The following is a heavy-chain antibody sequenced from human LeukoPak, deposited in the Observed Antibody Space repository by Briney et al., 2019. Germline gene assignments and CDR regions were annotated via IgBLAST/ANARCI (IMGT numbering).Heavy chain of an antibody. V-gene: IGHV1-2*02. D-gene: IGHD3-10*01. J-gene: IGHJ4*02. Sequence: GASVKVSCKASGYTFTGYYMHWVRQAPGQGLEWMGWINPNSGGTNYAQKFQGRVTMTRDTSISTAYMELSRLRSDDTAVYYCARVRRYGSGTRAFGYWGQGTLVTVSS. CDR2: INPNSGGT. CDR3: ARVRRYGSGTRAFGY. CDR1: GYTFTGYY.